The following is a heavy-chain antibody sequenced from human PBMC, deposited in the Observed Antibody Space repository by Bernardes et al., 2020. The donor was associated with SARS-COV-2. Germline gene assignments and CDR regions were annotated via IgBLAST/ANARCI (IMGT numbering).Heavy chain of an antibody. CDR2: IYGSGSS. Sequence: GSLRLSCAASGFTFSSYAMNWVRQAPGKGLEWIGYIYGSGSSSYNPSLKSRVTISGDTSKNQISLRLYSVTAADTAVYYCAGRDYYYFDQWGQGTLVAVSS. D-gene: IGHD3-3*01. CDR1: GFTFSSYA. CDR3: AGRDYYYFDQ. V-gene: IGHV4-59*01. J-gene: IGHJ4*02.